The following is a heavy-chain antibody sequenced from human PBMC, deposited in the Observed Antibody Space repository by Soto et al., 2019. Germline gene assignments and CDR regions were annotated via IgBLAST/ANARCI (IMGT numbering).Heavy chain of an antibody. CDR2: MNPNSGNT. Sequence: ASVKVSCKASGYTFTSYDINWVRQATGPGLEWMGWMNPNSGNTGYAQKFQGRVTMTRNTSISTAYMELSSLRSEDTAVYYCARGRGVLLWFGRPGAFDIWGQRTMVTVSS. CDR3: ARGRGVLLWFGRPGAFDI. CDR1: GYTFTSYD. D-gene: IGHD3-10*01. J-gene: IGHJ3*02. V-gene: IGHV1-8*01.